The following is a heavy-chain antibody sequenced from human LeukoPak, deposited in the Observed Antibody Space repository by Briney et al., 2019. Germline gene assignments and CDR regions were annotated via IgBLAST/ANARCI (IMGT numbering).Heavy chain of an antibody. V-gene: IGHV1-2*02. CDR3: ARTRGYCSSTSCYSPSGWFDP. CDR1: GYTFTGYY. J-gene: IGHJ5*02. CDR2: INPNSGGT. D-gene: IGHD2-2*02. Sequence: ASVKVSCKASGYTFTGYYMHWVRQAPGQGLEWMGWINPNSGGTNYAQKFQGRVTMTRDTSISTAYMELRSLRSDDTAVYYCARTRGYCSSTSCYSPSGWFDPWGQGTLVTVSS.